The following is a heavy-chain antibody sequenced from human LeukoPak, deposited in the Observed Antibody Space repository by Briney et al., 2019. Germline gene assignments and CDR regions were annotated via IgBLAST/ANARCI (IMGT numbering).Heavy chain of an antibody. V-gene: IGHV3-21*01. CDR1: GFTFSTYR. J-gene: IGHJ4*02. CDR3: ARDKDVYFDY. Sequence: GGSLRLSCVGTGFTFSTYRMNWVRQAPGKGLEWVSSISSSSSYIYYADSVKGRITISRDNAKNSLYLKKNSLRAEDTAVYYCARDKDVYFDYWGQGTLVTVSS. CDR2: ISSSSSYI.